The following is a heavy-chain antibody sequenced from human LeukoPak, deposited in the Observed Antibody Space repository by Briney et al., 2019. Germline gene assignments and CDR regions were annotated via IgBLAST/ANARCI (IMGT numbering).Heavy chain of an antibody. Sequence: SQTLSLTCAISGDSVSSNSAAWNWIRQSPSRGLEWLGRTYYRSKWYNDYAVSVKSRITINPDTSKNQFSLQLNSVTAADTAVCYCARGILTGLDYFDYWGQGTLVTVSS. CDR3: ARGILTGLDYFDY. CDR2: TYYRSKWYN. CDR1: GDSVSSNSAA. J-gene: IGHJ4*02. V-gene: IGHV6-1*01. D-gene: IGHD3-9*01.